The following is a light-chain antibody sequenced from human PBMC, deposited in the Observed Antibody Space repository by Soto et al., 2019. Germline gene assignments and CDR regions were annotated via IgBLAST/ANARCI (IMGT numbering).Light chain of an antibody. CDR3: MQASQLRT. Sequence: IVLTQTPLSSAVTPGQPASFSCGSSESLVHSDGKTYLGWLHLRPGQPPRLLIYQISKRPPRVPDRFSGSGAGTNFTLKISRVEPEDVGTFYCMQASQLRTFGQGTKVDIK. CDR2: QIS. V-gene: IGKV2-24*01. CDR1: ESLVHSDGKTY. J-gene: IGKJ1*01.